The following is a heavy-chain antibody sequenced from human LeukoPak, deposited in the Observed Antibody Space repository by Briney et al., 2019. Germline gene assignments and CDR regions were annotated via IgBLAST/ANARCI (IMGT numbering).Heavy chain of an antibody. Sequence: GGSLRLSCAASRFTFNNYAMSWVRQAPGKGLEWVSGISGSGGSTYYADSVKGRFTISRDNPKNSLYLQMNSLRAEDTAVYYCARDIGYHTFDYWGQGGLVTVSS. CDR3: ARDIGYHTFDY. CDR2: ISGSGGST. D-gene: IGHD5-12*01. CDR1: RFTFNNYA. V-gene: IGHV3-23*01. J-gene: IGHJ4*02.